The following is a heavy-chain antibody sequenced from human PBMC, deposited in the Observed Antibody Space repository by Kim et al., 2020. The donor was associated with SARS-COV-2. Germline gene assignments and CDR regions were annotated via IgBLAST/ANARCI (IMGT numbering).Heavy chain of an antibody. J-gene: IGHJ3*02. D-gene: IGHD2-2*01. V-gene: IGHV4-31*03. CDR3: ARAPGRTADAFDI. CDR1: GGSISSGGYY. Sequence: SETLSLTCTVSGGSISSGGYYWSWIRQHPGKGLEWIGYIYYSGSTYYNPSLKSRVTISVDTSKNQFSLKLSSVTAADTAVYYCARAPGRTADAFDIWGQGTMVTVSS. CDR2: IYYSGST.